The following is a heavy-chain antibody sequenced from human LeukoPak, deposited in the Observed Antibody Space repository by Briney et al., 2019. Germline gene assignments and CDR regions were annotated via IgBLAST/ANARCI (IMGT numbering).Heavy chain of an antibody. V-gene: IGHV3-30-3*01. CDR1: GFTFSSYA. J-gene: IGHJ6*01. Sequence: PGRSLRLSCAASGFTFSSYAMHWVRQAPGKGLEWVAVISYDGSNKYYADSVKGRFTISRDNSKNTLYLQMNSLRAEDTAVYYCARDQDTVVANYYYSHMDVWGQGTTVTVSS. CDR3: ARDQDTVVANYYYSHMDV. CDR2: ISYDGSNK. D-gene: IGHD2-15*01.